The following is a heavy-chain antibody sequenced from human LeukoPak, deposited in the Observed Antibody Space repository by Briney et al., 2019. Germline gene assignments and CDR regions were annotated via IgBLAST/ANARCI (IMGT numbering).Heavy chain of an antibody. CDR2: VYYTGGT. CDR1: GGSITTTSYY. V-gene: IGHV4-39*07. D-gene: IGHD3-3*01. J-gene: IGHJ3*02. Sequence: PSETLSLTCSVSGGSITTTSYYWAWIRQPPEKGLEWIGSVYYTGGTNYSPSLKSRVTISVDTSKNQFSLKLSSVTAADTAVYYCARVARDLEWLLCRNAFDIWGQGTMVTVSS. CDR3: ARVARDLEWLLCRNAFDI.